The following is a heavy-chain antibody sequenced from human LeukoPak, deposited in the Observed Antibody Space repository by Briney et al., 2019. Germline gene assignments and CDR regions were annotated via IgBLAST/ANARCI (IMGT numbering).Heavy chain of an antibody. D-gene: IGHD6-13*01. V-gene: IGHV3-33*01. CDR1: GFTFSSYG. J-gene: IGHJ5*02. CDR2: IWYDGSNK. Sequence: GRSLRLSCAASGFTFSSYGMHWVRQAPGKGLEWVAVIWYDGSNKYYADSVKGRFTISRDNSKNTLYLQMNSLRAEDTAVYYCARDLIAAAGTSWCQGTLVTVSS. CDR3: ARDLIAAAGTS.